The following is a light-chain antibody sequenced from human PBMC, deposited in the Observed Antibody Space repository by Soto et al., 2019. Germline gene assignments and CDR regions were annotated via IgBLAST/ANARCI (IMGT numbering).Light chain of an antibody. Sequence: QSVLTQPPSVSGAPGQRVTISCTGSSYNIGAGYDVHWYQQLPGTAPKLLIYGNSNRPSGVPDRFSGSKSGTSASLAITGLQAEDEADYYCQSYDSSLRGGVFGGGTKVTVL. CDR2: GNS. J-gene: IGLJ2*01. CDR3: QSYDSSLRGGV. CDR1: SYNIGAGYD. V-gene: IGLV1-40*01.